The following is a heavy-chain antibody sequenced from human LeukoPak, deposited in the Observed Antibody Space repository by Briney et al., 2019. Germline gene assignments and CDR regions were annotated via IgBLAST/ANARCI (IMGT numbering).Heavy chain of an antibody. D-gene: IGHD6-13*01. J-gene: IGHJ4*02. Sequence: GGSLRLSCAASGFTFSSSWMHWVRQGPGKGLVWVAHINSDGSTTTYADSVKGRLTISRDNAQNTVYLQMNSLRAEDTAVYYCARDRGYSFDYWGQGTLVTVSS. CDR3: ARDRGYSFDY. V-gene: IGHV3-74*01. CDR1: GFTFSSSW. CDR2: INSDGSTT.